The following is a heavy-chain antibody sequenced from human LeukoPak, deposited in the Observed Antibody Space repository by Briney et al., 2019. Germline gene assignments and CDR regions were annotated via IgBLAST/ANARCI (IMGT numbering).Heavy chain of an antibody. D-gene: IGHD2-21*01. Sequence: GGSLRLSCVGSGFTFRSHAMSWVRQAPEKGLEFVSGIYENGGTTYYADSVKGRFSISRDYSKNTLYLQMDSLRGEDTAVYYCAKDFRIGYSAHFDYWGQGALVTVSS. CDR1: GFTFRSHA. V-gene: IGHV3-23*01. CDR2: IYENGGTT. CDR3: AKDFRIGYSAHFDY. J-gene: IGHJ4*02.